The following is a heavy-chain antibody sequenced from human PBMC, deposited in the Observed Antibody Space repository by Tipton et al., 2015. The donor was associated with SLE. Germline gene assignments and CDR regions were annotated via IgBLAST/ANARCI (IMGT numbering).Heavy chain of an antibody. D-gene: IGHD6-19*01. V-gene: IGHV3-9*01. CDR1: GFTFDDYA. CDR2: ISWNSGSI. CDR3: SKDGGIAVAVWNGVDP. J-gene: IGHJ5*02. Sequence: SLRRSCAASGFTFDDYAMHWVRQAPGKGLEWVSGISWNSGSIGYAESVKGRFTISRDNAKNALYLQMNSLVAEDTAVYYCSKDGGIAVAVWNGVDPWGQRTRLTVSS.